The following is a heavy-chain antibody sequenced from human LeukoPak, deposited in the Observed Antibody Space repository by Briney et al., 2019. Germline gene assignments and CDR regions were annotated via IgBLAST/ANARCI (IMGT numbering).Heavy chain of an antibody. Sequence: ASVKVSCKASGYIFTTYDINWVRQAAGQGLEWMGWMNPKSGNTGYAQNFRGRVTMTRNTSITTSYMELSSLRSEDTAVYYCARDFYSSSWYQPFDYWGQGTLVTVSS. D-gene: IGHD6-13*01. CDR3: ARDFYSSSWYQPFDY. V-gene: IGHV1-8*01. J-gene: IGHJ4*02. CDR2: MNPKSGNT. CDR1: GYIFTTYD.